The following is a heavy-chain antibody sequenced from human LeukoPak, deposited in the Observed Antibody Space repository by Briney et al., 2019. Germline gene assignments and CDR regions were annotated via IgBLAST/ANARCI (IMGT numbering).Heavy chain of an antibody. CDR3: ARDAGYADY. V-gene: IGHV4-59*01. CDR1: GGSISSYY. CDR2: IYYSGST. Sequence: SETLSLTCTVSGGSISSYYWSWIRQPPGKGLEWIGYIYYSGSTNYNPSLKSQVTISVDTSKNQFSLKLSSVTAADTAVYYCARDAGYADYWGQGTLVTVSS. D-gene: IGHD5-12*01. J-gene: IGHJ4*02.